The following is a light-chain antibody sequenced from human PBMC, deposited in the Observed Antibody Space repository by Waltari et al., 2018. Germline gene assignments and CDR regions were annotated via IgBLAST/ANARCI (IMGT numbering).Light chain of an antibody. CDR2: DAS. Sequence: EIILQQSPCTLSLSPWERATLSCRASQSISRYLAWYQQKPGQAPRLLIYDASSRATGLPDRFSGSGSGTDFSLTISRLEPEDFAVYYCQKYGSLPATFGQGTKVEIK. CDR3: QKYGSLPAT. CDR1: QSISRY. V-gene: IGKV3-20*01. J-gene: IGKJ1*01.